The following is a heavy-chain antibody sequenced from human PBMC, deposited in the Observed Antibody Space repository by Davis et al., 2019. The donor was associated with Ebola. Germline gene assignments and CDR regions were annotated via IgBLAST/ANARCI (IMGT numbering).Heavy chain of an antibody. Sequence: SVKVSCKASGDTFSSFAVSWVRQAPGQGLEWMGGIIPMFRSPNYAQKFQGRVTITADESTKTVYMELSSLRSEDSAVYYCARVRTGYYFDSSDSPSWLDPWGQGTLVIVSS. V-gene: IGHV1-69*13. CDR1: GDTFSSFA. CDR2: IIPMFRSP. D-gene: IGHD3-22*01. CDR3: ARVRTGYYFDSSDSPSWLDP. J-gene: IGHJ5*02.